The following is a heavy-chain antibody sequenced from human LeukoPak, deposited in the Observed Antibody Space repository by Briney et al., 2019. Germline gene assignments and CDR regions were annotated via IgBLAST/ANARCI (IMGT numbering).Heavy chain of an antibody. Sequence: GGSLRLSCAASGFTFDDYAMHWVRQAPGKGLEWVSGISWNSGSIGYADSVKGRFTISRDNAKNSLYLQMNSLRAEDTALYYCAKDIVAAAGTSLLDYWGQGTLVTVSS. J-gene: IGHJ4*02. CDR2: ISWNSGSI. V-gene: IGHV3-9*01. D-gene: IGHD6-13*01. CDR3: AKDIVAAAGTSLLDY. CDR1: GFTFDDYA.